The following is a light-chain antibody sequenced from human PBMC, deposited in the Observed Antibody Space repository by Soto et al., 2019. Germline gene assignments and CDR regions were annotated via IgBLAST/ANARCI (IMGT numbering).Light chain of an antibody. V-gene: IGLV4-69*01. CDR3: QTWDTGVLV. Sequence: QAVLTQSPSASASLGASVKLTCTLSSGHSSYAIAWHQQQPEKGPRYLMKLNSDGSHSKGDGIPDRFSGSSSGAERYLTISSLQSEDEADYYCQTWDTGVLVFGGGTKLTGL. CDR1: SGHSSYA. CDR2: LNSDGSH. J-gene: IGLJ2*01.